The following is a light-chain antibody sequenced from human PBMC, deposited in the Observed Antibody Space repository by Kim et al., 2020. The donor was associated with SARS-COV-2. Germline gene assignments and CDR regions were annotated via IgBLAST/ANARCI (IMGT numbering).Light chain of an antibody. CDR3: QQYKRLWT. V-gene: IGKV1-5*03. CDR2: KAS. CDR1: QNINNW. Sequence: SASGGDRVTVTCRASQNINNWLALYQQEPGEAPKVVIYKASSLESGVPSRFSGSGSGTEFTLTISNLQPEGFATYCCQQYKRLWTFGQGTKVDIK. J-gene: IGKJ1*01.